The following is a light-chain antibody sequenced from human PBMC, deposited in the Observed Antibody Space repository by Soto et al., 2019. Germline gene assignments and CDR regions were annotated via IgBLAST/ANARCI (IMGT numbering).Light chain of an antibody. J-gene: IGKJ1*01. CDR2: SAS. Sequence: IQMTQSPSSLSASIGDRVTITCRASQGIGVRLAWFQQKPGKAPQYLIQSASILQSGVPSRFSGSGSATEFILTINSLQPEDVAIYYCLQVNSFPRTFGQGTKVEIK. CDR1: QGIGVR. V-gene: IGKV1-12*01. CDR3: LQVNSFPRT.